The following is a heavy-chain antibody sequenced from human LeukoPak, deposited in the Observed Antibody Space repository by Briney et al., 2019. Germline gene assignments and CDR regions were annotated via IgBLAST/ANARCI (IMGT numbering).Heavy chain of an antibody. V-gene: IGHV3-64D*06. CDR2: ISDNGGGT. J-gene: IGHJ4*02. CDR3: VKGGTIVWGFFDY. D-gene: IGHD3-16*01. CDR1: GFTFSSYA. Sequence: GGSLRLSCSASGFTFSSYAMHWVRQAPGKGLVYVSAISDNGGGTYYADSVKGRFTISRDNSKNTLYLQMSSLRPEDTAVYYCVKGGTIVWGFFDYWGQGTLVTVSS.